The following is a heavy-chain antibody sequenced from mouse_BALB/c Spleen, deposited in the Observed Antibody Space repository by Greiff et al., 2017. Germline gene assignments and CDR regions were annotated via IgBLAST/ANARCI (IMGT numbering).Heavy chain of an antibody. CDR1: GYTFTSYW. CDR3: ALFITTVVATGDY. D-gene: IGHD1-1*01. CDR2: INPSTGYT. Sequence: VQLQQSGAELAKPGASVKMSCKASGYTFTSYWMHWVKQRPGQGLEWIGYINPSTGYTEYNQKFKDKATLTADKSSSTAYMQLSSLTSEDSAVYYCALFITTVVATGDYWGQGTTLTVSS. V-gene: IGHV1-7*01. J-gene: IGHJ2*01.